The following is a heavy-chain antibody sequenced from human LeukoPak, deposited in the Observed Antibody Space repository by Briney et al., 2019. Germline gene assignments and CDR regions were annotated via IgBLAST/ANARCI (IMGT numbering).Heavy chain of an antibody. V-gene: IGHV4-39*01. D-gene: IGHD3-9*01. J-gene: IGHJ3*02. Sequence: SETLSLTCTVSGGSISSSSYYWGWIRQPPGTGLEWIGSIYYSGSTYSNPSLQSRVTISVGTSKNQFSLKLNSVTAADTAVYYCARFPALELRYFDWLGDAFDIWGQGTMVTVSS. CDR2: IYYSGST. CDR1: GGSISSSSYY. CDR3: ARFPALELRYFDWLGDAFDI.